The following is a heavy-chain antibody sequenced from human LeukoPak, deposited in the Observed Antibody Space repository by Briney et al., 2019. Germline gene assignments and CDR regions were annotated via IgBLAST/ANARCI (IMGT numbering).Heavy chain of an antibody. D-gene: IGHD2-21*02. CDR1: GYTFTGYY. V-gene: IGHV1-2*02. Sequence: ASVKVSCKASGYTFTGYYMHWVRQAPGQGLEWMGWINPNSGGTNYAQKFRGRVTMTRDTSISTAYMELSRLRSDDTAVYYCARGPAYCGGDCYVDDAFDIWGQGTMVTVSS. CDR2: INPNSGGT. J-gene: IGHJ3*02. CDR3: ARGPAYCGGDCYVDDAFDI.